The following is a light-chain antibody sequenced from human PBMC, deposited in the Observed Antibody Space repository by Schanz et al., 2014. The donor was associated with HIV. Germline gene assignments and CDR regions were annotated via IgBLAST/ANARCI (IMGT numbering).Light chain of an antibody. Sequence: EIVLTQSPGTLSLSPGERATLSCRASQTVNPYSLAWYQQKPGLAPRLLIYGASSRATGIPDRFSGSGSGTDFTLTISRLGPEDFAVYYCQQYGSSPLTFGGGTKVEIK. CDR2: GAS. V-gene: IGKV3-20*01. CDR1: QTVNPYS. J-gene: IGKJ4*01. CDR3: QQYGSSPLT.